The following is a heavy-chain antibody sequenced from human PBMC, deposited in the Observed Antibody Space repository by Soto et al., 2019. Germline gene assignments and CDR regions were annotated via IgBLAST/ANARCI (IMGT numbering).Heavy chain of an antibody. V-gene: IGHV4-31*03. Sequence: QVQLQESGPGLVKPSQTLSLTCTVSGGSISSGGYYWSWIRQHPGKGLEWIGYIYYSGSTYYNPSLKSRVTISVDTSKNQFSLKLSSVTAADTAVYYCARGGRKGYYYDSSGYLLLFDYWGQGTLVTVSS. J-gene: IGHJ4*02. CDR2: IYYSGST. D-gene: IGHD3-22*01. CDR3: ARGGRKGYYYDSSGYLLLFDY. CDR1: GGSISSGGYY.